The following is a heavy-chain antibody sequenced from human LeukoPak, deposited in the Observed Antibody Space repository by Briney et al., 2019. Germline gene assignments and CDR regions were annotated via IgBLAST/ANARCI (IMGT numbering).Heavy chain of an antibody. V-gene: IGHV4-39*01. J-gene: IGHJ4*02. CDR3: ARGAPAPDYVWGSYRYEFDY. Sequence: SETLSLTCTVSGGSISSSSYYWGWIRQPPGKGLEWIGSIYYSGSTYYNPSLKSRVTISVDTSKNQFSLKLSSVTAAGTAVYYCARGAPAPDYVWGSYRYEFDYWGQGTLVTVSS. CDR1: GGSISSSSYY. CDR2: IYYSGST. D-gene: IGHD3-16*02.